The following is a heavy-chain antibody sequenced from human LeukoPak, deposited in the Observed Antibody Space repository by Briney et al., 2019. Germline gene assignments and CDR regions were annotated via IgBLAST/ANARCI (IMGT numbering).Heavy chain of an antibody. CDR1: GFMFSSYG. J-gene: IGHJ4*02. V-gene: IGHV3-33*01. Sequence: TGGSLRLSCAASGFMFSSYGMHWVRQAPGKGLEWVAAMWYDGGNKYHADSVKGRFTISRDNSKNTLYLQMNSLRAEDTAVYYCAGDYGSGSYLLDYWGQGTLVTVSS. CDR3: AGDYGSGSYLLDY. D-gene: IGHD3-10*01. CDR2: MWYDGGNK.